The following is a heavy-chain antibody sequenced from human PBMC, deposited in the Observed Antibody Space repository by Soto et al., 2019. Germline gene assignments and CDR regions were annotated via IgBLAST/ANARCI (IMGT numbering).Heavy chain of an antibody. CDR2: IIPIFGTA. J-gene: IGHJ4*02. CDR1: GGTFSSYA. D-gene: IGHD3-9*01. CDR3: AREAREFDRLIDY. Sequence: QVQLVQSGAEVKKPGSSVKVSCKASGGTFSSYAISWVRQAPGQGLEWMGGIIPIFGTANYAQKFQGRVTVTADESTGTAYMELSSLRSEDTAVYYFAREAREFDRLIDYWVQGTLVTVSS. V-gene: IGHV1-69*01.